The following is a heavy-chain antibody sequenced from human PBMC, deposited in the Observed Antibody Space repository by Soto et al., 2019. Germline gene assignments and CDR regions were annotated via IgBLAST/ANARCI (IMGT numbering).Heavy chain of an antibody. J-gene: IGHJ4*02. D-gene: IGHD2-21*01. CDR1: GYTFTSYG. CDR3: ARSGGYFHSGYYFDL. Sequence: ASVKVPCKASGYTFTSYGISWVRQAPGKGLEWMGWFGAYNGNTKYAQKVQGRVTMTADTATDTAYMELSSLRSEDTAMYYCARSGGYFHSGYYFDLWGQGTLVTVSS. CDR2: FGAYNGNT. V-gene: IGHV1-18*01.